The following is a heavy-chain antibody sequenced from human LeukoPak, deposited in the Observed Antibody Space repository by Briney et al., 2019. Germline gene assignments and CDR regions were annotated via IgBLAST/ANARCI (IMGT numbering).Heavy chain of an antibody. CDR1: GGSISSYY. D-gene: IGHD2-15*01. J-gene: IGHJ6*03. Sequence: SETLSLTCTVSGGSISSYYWSWIRQPAGKGLEWIGRIYTSGSTNYNPSLKSRVTMSVDTSKNQFSLKLSSVTAADTAVYYCAGQGYCSGGSCYSGFTNYYYYYMDVWGKGTTVTISS. CDR3: AGQGYCSGGSCYSGFTNYYYYYMDV. V-gene: IGHV4-4*07. CDR2: IYTSGST.